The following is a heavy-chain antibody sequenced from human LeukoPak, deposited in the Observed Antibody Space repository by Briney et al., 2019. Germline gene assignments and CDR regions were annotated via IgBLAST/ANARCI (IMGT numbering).Heavy chain of an antibody. D-gene: IGHD6-19*01. V-gene: IGHV3-33*01. Sequence: GRSLRLSCAASGFTFSSYGMHWVRQAPGKGLEWVAVIWYDGSNKYYADSVKGRFTISRDNSKNTLYLQMNSLRAEDTAVYYCARDREAKQWLARVPTDPFDYWGQGTLVTVSS. CDR1: GFTFSSYG. CDR3: ARDREAKQWLARVPTDPFDY. J-gene: IGHJ4*02. CDR2: IWYDGSNK.